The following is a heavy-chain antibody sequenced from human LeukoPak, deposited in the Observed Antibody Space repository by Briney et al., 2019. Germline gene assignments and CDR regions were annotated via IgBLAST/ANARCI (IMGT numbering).Heavy chain of an antibody. CDR3: AKDLSRIAVAGTSWFDP. V-gene: IGHV3-30*02. CDR2: IRYDGSNK. D-gene: IGHD6-19*01. Sequence: GGFLRLSCAASGFTFSSYGMHWVRQAPGKGLEWVAFIRYDGSNKYYADSVKGRFTISRDNSKNTLYLQMNSLRAEDTAVYYCAKDLSRIAVAGTSWFDPWGQGTLVTVSS. J-gene: IGHJ5*02. CDR1: GFTFSSYG.